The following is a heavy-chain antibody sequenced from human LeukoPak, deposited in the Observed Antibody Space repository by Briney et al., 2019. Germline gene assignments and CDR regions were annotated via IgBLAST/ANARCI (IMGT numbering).Heavy chain of an antibody. D-gene: IGHD3-10*01. CDR3: ATGGMVRNWFDP. CDR2: INHSGST. V-gene: IGHV4-34*01. Sequence: SETLSLTCAVYGGSFSGYYWGWIRQPPGKGLEWIGEINHSGSTNYNPSLKSRVTISVDTSKNQFSLKLSSVTAADTAVYYCATGGMVRNWFDPWGQGTLVTVSS. CDR1: GGSFSGYY. J-gene: IGHJ5*02.